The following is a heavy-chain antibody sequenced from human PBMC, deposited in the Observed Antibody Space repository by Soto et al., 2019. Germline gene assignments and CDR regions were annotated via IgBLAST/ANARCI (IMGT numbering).Heavy chain of an antibody. Sequence: ASETLSLTCAVYGGSFSGYYWSWIRQPPGKGLEWIGEINHSGSTNYNPSLKSRVTISVDTSKNQFSLKLSSVTAADTALYYCARGQREYDYYYYGMDVWGQGTTVTVSS. CDR2: INHSGST. D-gene: IGHD3-10*01. CDR1: GGSFSGYY. J-gene: IGHJ6*02. V-gene: IGHV4-34*01. CDR3: ARGQREYDYYYYGMDV.